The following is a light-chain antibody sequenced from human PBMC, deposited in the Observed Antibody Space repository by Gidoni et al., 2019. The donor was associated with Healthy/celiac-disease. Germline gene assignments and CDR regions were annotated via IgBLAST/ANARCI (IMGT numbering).Light chain of an antibody. CDR3: QQYGSAYT. CDR1: QSVSSIY. Sequence: EIVLTQSPGTLSLSPGERATLSCRASQSVSSIYLACHQQKPGQAPRLLNYGATSRTTGLPDRFSGSGSGTDITITISSLEPEDFAVYYCQQYGSAYTFGQGTKLEIK. J-gene: IGKJ2*01. V-gene: IGKV3-20*01. CDR2: GAT.